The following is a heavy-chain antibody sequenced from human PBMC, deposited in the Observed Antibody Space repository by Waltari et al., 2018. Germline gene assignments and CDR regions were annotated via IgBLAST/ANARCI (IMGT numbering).Heavy chain of an antibody. Sequence: GGLGQPGGSLRLSCVASGFTFNTNAMSWVRQVPGKGLEWVSAFGSDGRTYYADSVKGRFTISKDTSKNTLYLQMSSLRAEDTAVYYCAREVWQQLVKMVGWFDPWGQGTLVTVSS. D-gene: IGHD6-13*01. CDR1: GFTFNTNA. CDR3: AREVWQQLVKMVGWFDP. CDR2: FGSDGRT. J-gene: IGHJ5*02. V-gene: IGHV3-23*01.